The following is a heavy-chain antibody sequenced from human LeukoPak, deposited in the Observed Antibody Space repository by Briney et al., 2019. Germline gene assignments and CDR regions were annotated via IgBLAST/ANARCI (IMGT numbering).Heavy chain of an antibody. J-gene: IGHJ4*02. Sequence: PGGSLRLSCAASGFTFSSYAMSWVRQAPGKGLEWVSGISGSGGSTDYADSVKGRFTISRDNSKNTLYLQMNSLRAEDTAVYYCAKVEHPLSYDFWSGPHDYWGQGTLVTVSS. CDR1: GFTFSSYA. V-gene: IGHV3-23*01. CDR3: AKVEHPLSYDFWSGPHDY. CDR2: ISGSGGST. D-gene: IGHD3-3*01.